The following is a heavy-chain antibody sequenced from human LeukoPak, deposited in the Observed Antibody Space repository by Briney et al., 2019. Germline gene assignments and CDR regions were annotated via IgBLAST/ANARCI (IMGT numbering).Heavy chain of an antibody. D-gene: IGHD6-19*01. Sequence: SGGSLRLSCAASGFTVSSNYMSWVRQAPGKGLEWVSVIYSGGSTYYADSVKGRFTISRDNSKNTLYLQMNSLRAEDTAVYYCARGAYTSGWYSDYWGQGTLVTVSS. J-gene: IGHJ4*02. CDR3: ARGAYTSGWYSDY. CDR1: GFTVSSNY. CDR2: IYSGGST. V-gene: IGHV3-66*01.